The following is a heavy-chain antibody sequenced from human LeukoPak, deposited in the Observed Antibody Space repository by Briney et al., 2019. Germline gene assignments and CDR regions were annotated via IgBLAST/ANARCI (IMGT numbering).Heavy chain of an antibody. CDR2: IYTSGST. CDR1: GGSTSSYY. D-gene: IGHD4-17*01. CDR3: ARRTTVTTGWYFDL. V-gene: IGHV4-4*07. J-gene: IGHJ2*01. Sequence: PSETLSLTCTVSGGSTSSYYWSWIRQPAGKGLEWIGRIYTSGSTNYNPSLKSRVTISVDTSKNQFSLKLSSVTAADTAVYYCARRTTVTTGWYFDLWGRGTLVTVSS.